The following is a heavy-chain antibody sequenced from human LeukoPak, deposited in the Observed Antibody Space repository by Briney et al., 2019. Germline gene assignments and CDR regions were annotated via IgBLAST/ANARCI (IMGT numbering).Heavy chain of an antibody. CDR2: ISTSSSAT. D-gene: IGHD4-17*01. J-gene: IGHJ4*02. V-gene: IGHV3-48*02. Sequence: GGSLRLSCAASGFTFSSYSMNWVRQAPGRGLEGVSYISTSSSATYYADSVKGRFTISRDNAKNSLYLQMNSLRDEDTAVYYCARRSYGDSGYVMLDYWGQGTLVTVSS. CDR3: ARRSYGDSGYVMLDY. CDR1: GFTFSSYS.